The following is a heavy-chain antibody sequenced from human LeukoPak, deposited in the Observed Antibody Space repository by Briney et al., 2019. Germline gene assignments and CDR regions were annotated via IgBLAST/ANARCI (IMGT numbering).Heavy chain of an antibody. J-gene: IGHJ4*02. CDR1: GFTVSTIY. V-gene: IGHV3-53*01. CDR2: IYSGGST. Sequence: GSLRLSCAASGFTVSTIYMSWVRQAPGKGLEWVSVIYSGGSTYYADSVKGRFTISRDNSKNTLYLQMNSLRAEDTAVYYCARGLAVAGTHFDHWGQGTLVTVSS. CDR3: ARGLAVAGTHFDH. D-gene: IGHD6-19*01.